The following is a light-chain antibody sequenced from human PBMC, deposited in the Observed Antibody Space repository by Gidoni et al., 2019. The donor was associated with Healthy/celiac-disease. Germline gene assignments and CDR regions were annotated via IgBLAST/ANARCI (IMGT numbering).Light chain of an antibody. CDR3: KQRSNWLT. Sequence: EIVLTQSPATLSLSPGERATLPCRASQSVSSYLAWYKQKPGQAPRLLLYDASNRATGIPARFSGSGSGTDFTLTISSLEPEDFAVYYCKQRSNWLTFGGXTKVEIK. J-gene: IGKJ4*01. CDR1: QSVSSY. CDR2: DAS. V-gene: IGKV3-11*01.